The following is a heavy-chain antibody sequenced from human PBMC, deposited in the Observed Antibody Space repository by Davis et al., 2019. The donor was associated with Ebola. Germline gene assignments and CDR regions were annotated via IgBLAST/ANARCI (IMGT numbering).Heavy chain of an antibody. CDR2: IYSGGST. J-gene: IGHJ6*02. CDR1: GFTVSSNY. Sequence: GESLKIFCAASGFTVSSNYMSWVRQAPGKGLEWVSVIYSGGSTYYADSVKGRFTISRDNSKNTLYLQMNSLRAEDTAVYYCARIYYYYYGMDVWGQGTTVTVSS. CDR3: ARIYYYYYGMDV. V-gene: IGHV3-66*01.